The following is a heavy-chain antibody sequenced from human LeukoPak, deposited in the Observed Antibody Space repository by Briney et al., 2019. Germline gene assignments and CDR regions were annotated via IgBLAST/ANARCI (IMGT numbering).Heavy chain of an antibody. D-gene: IGHD3-10*01. Sequence: PGGSLRLSCEASGFTFSSYSMNWVRQAPGKGLEWISYISSSSSTIYYADSVKGRFTISRDNAKNSLYLQMNSLRAEDTAVYYCARVGREIRGYYYYYMDVWGNGTTVTVSS. CDR3: ARVGREIRGYYYYYMDV. J-gene: IGHJ6*03. CDR2: ISSSSSTI. CDR1: GFTFSSYS. V-gene: IGHV3-48*01.